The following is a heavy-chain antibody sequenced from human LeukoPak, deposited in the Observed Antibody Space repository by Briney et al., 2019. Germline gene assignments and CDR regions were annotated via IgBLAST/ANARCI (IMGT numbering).Heavy chain of an antibody. V-gene: IGHV4-30-4*08. Sequence: PSQTLSLTCTVSGGSISSGDYYWSWIRQPPGKGLGWIGYIYYSGSTYYNPSLKSRVTISVDTSKNQFSLKLSSVTAADTAVYYCARAPTPRYSNYAGYYFDYWGQGTLVTVSS. J-gene: IGHJ4*02. CDR1: GGSISSGDYY. CDR2: IYYSGST. D-gene: IGHD4-11*01. CDR3: ARAPTPRYSNYAGYYFDY.